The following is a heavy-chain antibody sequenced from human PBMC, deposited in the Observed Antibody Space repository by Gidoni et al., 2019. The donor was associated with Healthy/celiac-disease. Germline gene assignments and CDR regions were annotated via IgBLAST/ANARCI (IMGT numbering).Heavy chain of an antibody. J-gene: IGHJ4*02. CDR3: AKDLNCGDIWTGYKGFDY. D-gene: IGHD3-9*01. Sequence: EVQLLESGGGLVQPGGSLRLSCAASGFTFSGYAMSWVRQAQGKGLEWVSAISCSGCSTYYADSVKGRFTISRDNSKNTLYLQMNSLRAEDTAVYYCAKDLNCGDIWTGYKGFDYWGQGTLVTVSS. CDR2: ISCSGCST. V-gene: IGHV3-23*01. CDR1: GFTFSGYA.